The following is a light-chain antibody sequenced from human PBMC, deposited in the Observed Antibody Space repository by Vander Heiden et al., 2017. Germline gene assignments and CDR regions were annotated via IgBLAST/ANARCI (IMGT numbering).Light chain of an antibody. CDR1: SSDGGGYNY. J-gene: IGLJ2*01. CDR2: DVS. CDR3: SSLTSGTSVV. Sequence: QSTLPQPPSVSGSPAQSITSSCAGTSSDGGGYNYDSWYQQHAGKATKLMIYDVSSRPSGGSNRFSGAKSGNTASLTIAGLQAEDEDGDYCSSLTSGTSVVFGKGTKLTVL. V-gene: IGLV2-14*03.